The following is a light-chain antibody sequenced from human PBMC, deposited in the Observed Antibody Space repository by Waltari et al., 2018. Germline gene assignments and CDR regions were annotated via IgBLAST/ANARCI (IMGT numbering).Light chain of an antibody. V-gene: IGLV2-23*02. CDR2: EVT. J-gene: IGLJ2*01. CDR1: TSDVGNYYL. Sequence: QSALTQPASVSGSPGQAITISCTGTTSDVGNYYLVSCYQQHPGKAPNLIIYEVTKRPSGVSNRFSGSKSGNTASLTISGLQADDEADYYCHSHATSITSVIFGGGTKLTVI. CDR3: HSHATSITSVI.